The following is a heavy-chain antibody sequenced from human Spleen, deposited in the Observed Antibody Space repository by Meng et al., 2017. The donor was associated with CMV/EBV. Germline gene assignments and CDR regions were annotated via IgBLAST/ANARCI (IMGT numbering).Heavy chain of an antibody. CDR2: IGPDNGNT. CDR1: YSFTTYG. V-gene: IGHV1-18*01. D-gene: IGHD2-2*01. J-gene: IGHJ4*02. Sequence: YSFTTYGINWVRRAPGRGLEWMGWIGPDNGNTFYAQKFQGRVAVTTDTSTSTVSMELRSLRSDDTAVYYCARGGRDIAIVPASDFDYWGQGTLVTVSS. CDR3: ARGGRDIAIVPASDFDY.